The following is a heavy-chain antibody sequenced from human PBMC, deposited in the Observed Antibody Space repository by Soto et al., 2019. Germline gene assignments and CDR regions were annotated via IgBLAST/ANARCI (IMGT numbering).Heavy chain of an antibody. J-gene: IGHJ6*02. CDR3: AASIFYYGMDV. CDR2: IYPGDSDT. CDR1: GYTFTNYW. V-gene: IGHV5-51*01. Sequence: GESLKISCKGSGYTFTNYWIGWVRQMPGKGLEWMGIIYPGDSDTKYNPSFQGQVTISADKSITTTYLQWSSLEASDTAIYYCAASIFYYGMDVWGQGTTVTVSS.